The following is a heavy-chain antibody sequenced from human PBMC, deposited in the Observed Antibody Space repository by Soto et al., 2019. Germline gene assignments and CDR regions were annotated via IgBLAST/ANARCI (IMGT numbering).Heavy chain of an antibody. V-gene: IGHV1-46*01. J-gene: IGHJ5*02. D-gene: IGHD2-15*01. Sequence: QVQLVQSGAEVKKPGASVKVSCKASGYTFTSYYMHWVRQAPGQGLEWMGIINPSGGSTSYAQKFQGRVTMARDTSTGTVYMELRSLRSKDTAVYYCARDRPAGVAGGFDPWGQGTLVTVSS. CDR3: ARDRPAGVAGGFDP. CDR1: GYTFTSYY. CDR2: INPSGGST.